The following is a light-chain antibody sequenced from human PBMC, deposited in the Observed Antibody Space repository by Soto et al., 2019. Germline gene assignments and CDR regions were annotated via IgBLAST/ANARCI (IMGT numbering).Light chain of an antibody. CDR1: SSDVGGYNY. J-gene: IGLJ1*01. CDR3: SSYAGSNKFVV. CDR2: EVS. V-gene: IGLV2-8*01. Sequence: QSALTQPPSASGSPGQSVTISCTGTSSDVGGYNYVSWYQQHPGKAPKLMIYEVSKRPSGVPDRFSGSKSGNTASLTVSGLQAEDEADYYCSSYAGSNKFVVFGTGTKLTGL.